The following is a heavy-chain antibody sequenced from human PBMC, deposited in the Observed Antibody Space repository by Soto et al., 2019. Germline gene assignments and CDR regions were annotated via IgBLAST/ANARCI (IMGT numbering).Heavy chain of an antibody. V-gene: IGHV1-24*01. Sequence: SVKVSCKVSGYTLPELSMHWVRQAPGKGLEWMGGFDPEDGETSYAQKFQGRVTMTEDTSTDTAYMELSSLRSEDTAVYYCATTPLGYFSGGSCYPGPWFDPWGQGTLVTVSS. CDR2: FDPEDGET. CDR3: ATTPLGYFSGGSCYPGPWFDP. J-gene: IGHJ5*02. CDR1: GYTLPELS. D-gene: IGHD2-15*01.